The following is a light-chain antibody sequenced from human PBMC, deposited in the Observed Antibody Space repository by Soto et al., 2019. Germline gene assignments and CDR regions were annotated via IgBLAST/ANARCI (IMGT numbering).Light chain of an antibody. CDR2: GAS. CDR3: QQYDSSPLT. Sequence: EILLTQSPGTLSLSPGERATLSCRASRSISSSYLAWYQQKPGQAPRLLIYGASSRATGIPDRFSGSGSGTDFTLTISRLEPEDFAVYYCQQYDSSPLTFGGGTKVEIK. J-gene: IGKJ4*01. CDR1: RSISSSY. V-gene: IGKV3-20*01.